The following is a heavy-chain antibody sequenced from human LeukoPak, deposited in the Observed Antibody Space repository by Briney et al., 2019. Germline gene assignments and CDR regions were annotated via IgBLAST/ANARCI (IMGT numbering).Heavy chain of an antibody. J-gene: IGHJ4*02. CDR1: GFTFNNAW. D-gene: IGHD3-9*01. V-gene: IGHV3-15*01. CDR3: TTQGSTYYDILTGYYFQTPNDY. Sequence: KPGGSLRLSCTASGFTFNNAWMHWVRQAPGKGLEWVGHIKSKTDDGTTDYAAPVKGRFTISRDDSKNTLCLQMNSLKTEDTAVYYCTTQGSTYYDILTGYYFQTPNDYWGQGTLVTVSS. CDR2: IKSKTDDGTT.